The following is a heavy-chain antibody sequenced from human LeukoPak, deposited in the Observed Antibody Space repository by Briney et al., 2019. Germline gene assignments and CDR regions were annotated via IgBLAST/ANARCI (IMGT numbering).Heavy chain of an antibody. J-gene: IGHJ4*02. D-gene: IGHD6-13*01. V-gene: IGHV3-23*01. CDR1: GFTFSSYA. Sequence: PGGSLRLSCAASGFTFSSYAMSWVRQAPGKGLEWVSAISGSGGSTYYADSVKGRLTISRDNSKNTPYLQMNSLRAEDTAVYYCAKARRLRIAAAGVFDYWGQGTLVTVSS. CDR3: AKARRLRIAAAGVFDY. CDR2: ISGSGGST.